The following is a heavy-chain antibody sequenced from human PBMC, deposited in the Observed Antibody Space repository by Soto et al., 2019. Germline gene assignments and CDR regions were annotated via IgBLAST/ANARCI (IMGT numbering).Heavy chain of an antibody. CDR1: GGSFSGYY. V-gene: IGHV4-34*01. D-gene: IGHD2-15*01. Sequence: PSETLSLTCAVYGGSFSGYYWSWIRQPPGKGLEWIGEINHSGSTNYNPSLKSRVTISVDTSKNQFSLKLSSVTAADTAVYYCARDGYCSGGSCYKGYFDYWGQGTLVTVSS. CDR2: INHSGST. CDR3: ARDGYCSGGSCYKGYFDY. J-gene: IGHJ4*02.